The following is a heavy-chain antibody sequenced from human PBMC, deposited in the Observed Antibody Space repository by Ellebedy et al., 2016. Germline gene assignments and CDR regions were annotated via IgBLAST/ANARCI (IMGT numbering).Heavy chain of an antibody. CDR1: GGSFSDYY. D-gene: IGHD3-3*01. Sequence: SETLSLTCAVYGGSFSDYYWSWIRQSPGKGLEWIGEINHSGSTNYSPSLKSRVTISVDTSKNQFSLKLKSVTAADTAVYFCARAPRYYNFWSGYREHFDSWGPGTLVTVSS. CDR3: ARAPRYYNFWSGYREHFDS. CDR2: INHSGST. J-gene: IGHJ4*02. V-gene: IGHV4-34*01.